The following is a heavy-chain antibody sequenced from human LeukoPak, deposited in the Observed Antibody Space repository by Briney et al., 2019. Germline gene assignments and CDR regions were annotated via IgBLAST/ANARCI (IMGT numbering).Heavy chain of an antibody. CDR2: IKSDGGST. J-gene: IGHJ6*03. CDR3: ARAYYDLLTDYYYYMDV. V-gene: IGHV3-74*01. Sequence: HPGRSLRLSCAASVFTFSSYWMHCVPQSPRKGLVYVSRIKSDGGSTSYADSVKGRFTISRDNAKNTLYLQMNSLRAEDTAVYYCARAYYDLLTDYYYYMDVWGKGTTVTVSS. CDR1: VFTFSSYW. D-gene: IGHD3-9*01.